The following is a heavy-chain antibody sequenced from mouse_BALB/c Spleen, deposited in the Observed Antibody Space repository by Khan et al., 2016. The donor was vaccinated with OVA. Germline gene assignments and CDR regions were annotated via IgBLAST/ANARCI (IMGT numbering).Heavy chain of an antibody. Sequence: VQLKQSGPGLVAPSQSLSITCTVSGFSLTGYGINWVRQPPGKGLEWLGMIWGDGSTDYNSPLKSRLSITKDNSKSQVFLKMNSLQTDDTARYYCARELRLGGFAYWGQGTLVTVSA. CDR1: GFSLTGYG. CDR3: ARELRLGGFAY. D-gene: IGHD1-2*01. CDR2: IWGDGST. J-gene: IGHJ3*01. V-gene: IGHV2-6-7*01.